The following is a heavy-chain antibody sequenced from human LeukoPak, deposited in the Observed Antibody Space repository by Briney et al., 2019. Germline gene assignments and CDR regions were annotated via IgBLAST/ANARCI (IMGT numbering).Heavy chain of an antibody. CDR3: ARDREWELLCYFDY. CDR2: INPNSGGT. CDR1: GYTFTSYY. V-gene: IGHV1-2*02. D-gene: IGHD1-26*01. J-gene: IGHJ4*02. Sequence: ASVKVSCKASGYTFTSYYMHWVRQAPGQGLEWMGWINPNSGGTNYAQKFQGRVTMTRDTSISTAYMELSRLRSDDTAVYYCARDREWELLCYFDYWGQGTLVTVSS.